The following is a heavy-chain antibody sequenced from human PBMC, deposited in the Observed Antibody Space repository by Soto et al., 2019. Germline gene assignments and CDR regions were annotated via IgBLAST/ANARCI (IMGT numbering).Heavy chain of an antibody. CDR1: GASIRNYY. Sequence: QMQLQESGPGLVKPSETMSLTCTASGASIRNYYWNWIRQPPGKGLEWIGHIYNGESTNYNPSLKSRVTISVDTSKNQLSLKLRSVTAADTAVYYCAQTTGWPGFEYWGQGALVTVSS. CDR2: IYNGEST. V-gene: IGHV4-59*01. J-gene: IGHJ4*02. D-gene: IGHD6-19*01. CDR3: AQTTGWPGFEY.